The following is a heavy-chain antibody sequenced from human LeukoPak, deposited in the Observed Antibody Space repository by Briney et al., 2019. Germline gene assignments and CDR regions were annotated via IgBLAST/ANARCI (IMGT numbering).Heavy chain of an antibody. CDR3: ARVLSVAATRSLPYYYYYGMDV. CDR2: ISYDGSNK. CDR1: GFIVNSNY. Sequence: GGSLRLSCAASGFIVNSNYMNWVRQAPGKGLEWVAVISYDGSNKYYADSVKGRFTISRDNSKNTLYLQMNSLRAEDTAVYYCARVLSVAATRSLPYYYYYGMDVWGQGTTVTVSS. D-gene: IGHD2-15*01. J-gene: IGHJ6*02. V-gene: IGHV3-30-3*01.